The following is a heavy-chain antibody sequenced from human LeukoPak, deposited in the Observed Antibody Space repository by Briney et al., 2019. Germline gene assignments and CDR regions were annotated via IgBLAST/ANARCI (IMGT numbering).Heavy chain of an antibody. CDR2: IYYSGST. D-gene: IGHD7-27*01. CDR1: GGSISSYY. Sequence: SETLSLTCTVSGGSISSYYWSWIWRPPGKGLEWIGYIYYSGSTNYNPSLKSRVTISVDTSKNQFSLKLSSVTAADTAVYYCARLNGGSDYWFDPWGQGTLVTVSS. V-gene: IGHV4-59*01. J-gene: IGHJ5*02. CDR3: ARLNGGSDYWFDP.